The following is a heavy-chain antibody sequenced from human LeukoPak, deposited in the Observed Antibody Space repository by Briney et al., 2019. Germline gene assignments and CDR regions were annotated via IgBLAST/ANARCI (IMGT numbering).Heavy chain of an antibody. V-gene: IGHV4-34*01. CDR1: GGSFSGYY. CDR2: INHSGST. D-gene: IGHD4-17*01. J-gene: IGHJ4*02. CDR3: ARKGHDYGDPFDY. Sequence: PSETLSLTCAVYGGSFSGYYWSWIRQPPGKGLEWIGEINHSGSTNYNPSLKSRVTISVDTSKNQFSLKLSSVTAADTAVYYCARKGHDYGDPFDYWGQGTLVTVSS.